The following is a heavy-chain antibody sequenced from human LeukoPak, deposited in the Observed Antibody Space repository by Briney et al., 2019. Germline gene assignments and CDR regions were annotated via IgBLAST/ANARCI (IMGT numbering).Heavy chain of an antibody. V-gene: IGHV4-34*01. CDR1: GFTFSSYW. Sequence: GSLRLSCAASGFTFSSYWMSWIRQPPGKGLEWIGEINHSGSTNYNPSLKSRVTISVDTSKNQFSLKLSSVTAADTAVYYCARRSFWSGYSNYYYYGMDVWGQGTTVTVSS. CDR2: INHSGST. D-gene: IGHD3-3*01. CDR3: ARRSFWSGYSNYYYYGMDV. J-gene: IGHJ6*02.